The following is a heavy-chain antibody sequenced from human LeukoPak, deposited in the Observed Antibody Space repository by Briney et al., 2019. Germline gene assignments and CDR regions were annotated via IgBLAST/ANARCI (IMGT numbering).Heavy chain of an antibody. J-gene: IGHJ4*02. D-gene: IGHD6-19*01. Sequence: GSLRLSCAASGFTFSSYWMHWVRQAPGKGLVWVSRINSDGSSTSYADSVKGRFTISRDNAKNTLYLQMNSLRAEDTAVYYCAKAPIRAVVGMNDYWGQGTLVTVSS. CDR1: GFTFSSYW. V-gene: IGHV3-74*01. CDR2: INSDGSST. CDR3: AKAPIRAVVGMNDY.